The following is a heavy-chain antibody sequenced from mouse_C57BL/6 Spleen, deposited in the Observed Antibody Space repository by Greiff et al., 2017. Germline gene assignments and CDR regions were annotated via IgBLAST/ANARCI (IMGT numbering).Heavy chain of an antibody. CDR1: GYTFTSYW. J-gene: IGHJ4*01. CDR2: INPSNGGT. CDR3: ARWWFPRGYAMDY. Sequence: VQLQQPGTELVKPGASVKLSCKASGYTFTSYWMHWVKQRPGQGLEWIGNINPSNGGTNYNEKFKRKATLTVDKSSSTAYMQISSLTSEDSAVYDCARWWFPRGYAMDYWGQGTSVTVSS. D-gene: IGHD1-1*02. V-gene: IGHV1-53*01.